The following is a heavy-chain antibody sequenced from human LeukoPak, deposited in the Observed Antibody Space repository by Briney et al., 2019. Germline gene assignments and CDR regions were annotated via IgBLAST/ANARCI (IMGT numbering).Heavy chain of an antibody. Sequence: GRSLRLSCAASGFTFDDYSMHWVRQPPGKGLEWLSGIDWNSGSIGYADSVEGRFTISRDNAKNSLYLQMNSLRADDTAFYYCAKDFSFAATSYYFDFWGRGTLVTVSS. V-gene: IGHV3-9*01. CDR1: GFTFDDYS. J-gene: IGHJ4*02. CDR2: IDWNSGSI. D-gene: IGHD2-15*01. CDR3: AKDFSFAATSYYFDF.